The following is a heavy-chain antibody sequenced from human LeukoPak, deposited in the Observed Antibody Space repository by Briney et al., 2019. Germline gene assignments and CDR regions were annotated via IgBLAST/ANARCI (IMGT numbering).Heavy chain of an antibody. CDR3: TRENRPFCPFAY. V-gene: IGHV4-4*03. D-gene: IGHD2/OR15-2a*01. CDR1: GGFIDITNY. J-gene: IGHJ4*02. Sequence: PPGTLSLTCGVSGGFIDITNYWSWVRQAPGKGLEWIGEISHSGTTNYNPSLRSRVTMFLDRANNQFSLSLTSVTAADSAVYYCTRENRPFCPFAYWGQGVLVTVSS. CDR2: ISHSGTT.